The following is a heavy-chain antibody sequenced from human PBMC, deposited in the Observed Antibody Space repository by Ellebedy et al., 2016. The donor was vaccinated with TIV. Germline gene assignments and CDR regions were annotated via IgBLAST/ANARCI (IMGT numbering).Heavy chain of an antibody. CDR2: ISGSGGST. Sequence: GESLKISXAASGFTFSSYAMSWVRQAPGKGLEWVSAISGSGGSTYYADSVKGRFTISRDNSKNTLYLQMNSLRAEDTAVYYCAKDSGYSGSRGNYWGQGTLVTVSS. V-gene: IGHV3-23*01. J-gene: IGHJ4*02. D-gene: IGHD5-12*01. CDR1: GFTFSSYA. CDR3: AKDSGYSGSRGNY.